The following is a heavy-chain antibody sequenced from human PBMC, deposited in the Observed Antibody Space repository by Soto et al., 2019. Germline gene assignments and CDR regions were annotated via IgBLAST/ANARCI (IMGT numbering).Heavy chain of an antibody. D-gene: IGHD2-8*02. CDR3: ARGWSESYGMDV. CDR2: INHSGST. J-gene: IGHJ6*02. Sequence: SETLSLTSAVYGGSFCGYYWSWIRQPPGKGLEWIGEINHSGSTNYNPSLKSRVTISVDTSKNQFSLKLSSVTAADTAVYYCARGWSESYGMDVWGQGTTVTVSS. V-gene: IGHV4-34*01. CDR1: GGSFCGYY.